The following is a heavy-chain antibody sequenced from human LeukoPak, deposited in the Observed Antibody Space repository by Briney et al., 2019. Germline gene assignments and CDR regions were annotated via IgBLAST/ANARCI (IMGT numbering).Heavy chain of an antibody. CDR3: AREPSDFWRAYYTGSSVDY. V-gene: IGHV3-48*03. CDR1: GFTFSSYE. CDR2: ISSSGSTK. D-gene: IGHD3-3*01. Sequence: GGSLRLSCAASGFTFSSYEMNWVRQAPGKGLEWVSYISSSGSTKYYADSVKGRFTISRDNAKNSLFLQMNSLRAEDTAVYYCAREPSDFWRAYYTGSSVDYWGQGTLVTVSS. J-gene: IGHJ4*02.